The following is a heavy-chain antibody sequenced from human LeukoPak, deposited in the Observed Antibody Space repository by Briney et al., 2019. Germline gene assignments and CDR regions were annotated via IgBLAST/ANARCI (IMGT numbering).Heavy chain of an antibody. CDR1: GFTFSNAW. CDR3: ARDSGGARFFNWFDP. D-gene: IGHD3-10*01. J-gene: IGHJ5*02. V-gene: IGHV3-15*01. Sequence: GGSLRLSCAASGFTFSNAWMSWVRQAPGKGLEWVGRIKSKTDGGTTDYAAPVKGRFTISRDNAKNSLFLQMNSLRAEDTALYYCARDSGGARFFNWFDPWGQGALVTVSS. CDR2: IKSKTDGGTT.